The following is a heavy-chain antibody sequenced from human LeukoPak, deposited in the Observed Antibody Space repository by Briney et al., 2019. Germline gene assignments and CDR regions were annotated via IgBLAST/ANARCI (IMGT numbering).Heavy chain of an antibody. D-gene: IGHD4-17*01. CDR2: MFPDGRT. J-gene: IGHJ4*02. CDR1: GFSVNDNY. V-gene: IGHV3-53*01. Sequence: GGSLRLSCAVSGFSVNDNYMSWVRQAPGKGVQWVSVMFPDGRTYYADSVKGRFTISRDLARNTLLRQMHSLRADDTAVHYCARTDPVYGDYDYWGQGTLVTVSS. CDR3: ARTDPVYGDYDY.